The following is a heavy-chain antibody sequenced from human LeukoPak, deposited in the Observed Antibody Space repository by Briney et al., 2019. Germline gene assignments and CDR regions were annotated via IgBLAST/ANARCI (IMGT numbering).Heavy chain of an antibody. CDR2: IYSAGAT. CDR1: GFTVSDNY. V-gene: IGHV3-53*01. J-gene: IGHJ4*02. Sequence: PGGSLRLSCAASGFTVSDNYMTWVRQAPGKGLEWVSSIYSAGATHYAESVKGRFTISRDNSKNTLYLQMNSLRVEDTAVYHCALEGDGYNGPDYWGQGTLVTVSS. CDR3: ALEGDGYNGPDY. D-gene: IGHD5-24*01.